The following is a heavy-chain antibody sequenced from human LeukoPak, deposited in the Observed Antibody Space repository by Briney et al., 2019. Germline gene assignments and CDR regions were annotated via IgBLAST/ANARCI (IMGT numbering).Heavy chain of an antibody. CDR2: ISSSSSYI. J-gene: IGHJ4*02. CDR1: GFTFSSYS. CDR3: ARDGSGRVPEMSAPDY. Sequence: GGSLRLSCAASGFTFSSYSMNWVRQAPGKGLEWVSSISSSSSYIYYADSVKGRFTISRDNDKNSLYLQMNSLRAEDTAVYYCARDGSGRVPEMSAPDYWGQGTLVTVSS. D-gene: IGHD3-10*01. V-gene: IGHV3-21*01.